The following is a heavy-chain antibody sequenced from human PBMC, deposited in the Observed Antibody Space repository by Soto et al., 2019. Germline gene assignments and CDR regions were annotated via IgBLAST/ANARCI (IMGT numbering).Heavy chain of an antibody. CDR1: GYTFTSYG. Sequence: QVQLFQSGAEVKTPGASVKVSCNASGYTFTSYGLSWGRQAPGKGLEWMGWISGYNGNKKYAQKLKCRVNMTTDTSKSAAYMELRSLRSDDKAVYYSASDPEIFDYWGQGTLVTGSS. CDR3: ASDPEIFDY. CDR2: ISGYNGNK. V-gene: IGHV1-18*01. J-gene: IGHJ4*02.